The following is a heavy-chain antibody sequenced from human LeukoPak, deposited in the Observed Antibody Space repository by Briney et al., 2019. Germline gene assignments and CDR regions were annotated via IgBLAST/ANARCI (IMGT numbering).Heavy chain of an antibody. CDR2: ISSSSSYI. Sequence: GGPLRLSCAASGFTFSSYSMNWVRQAPGKGLEWVSSISSSSSYIYYADSVKGRFTISRDDAKNSLYVQMNSLRDEDTAVYYCARVGYSGWNLEYWGQGTLVTVSS. CDR1: GFTFSSYS. J-gene: IGHJ4*02. CDR3: ARVGYSGWNLEY. D-gene: IGHD5-12*01. V-gene: IGHV3-21*01.